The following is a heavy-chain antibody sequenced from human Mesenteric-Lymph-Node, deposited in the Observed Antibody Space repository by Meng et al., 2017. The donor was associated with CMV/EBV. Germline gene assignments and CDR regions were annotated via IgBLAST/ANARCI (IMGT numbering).Heavy chain of an antibody. CDR2: IYFSGSA. CDR1: GASVSSGSYY. Sequence: GSLRLSCSVSGASVSSGSYYWNWIRQPPGKGLEWIGYIYFSGSATHNPSLSSRVTISVETSKNQFSLRLRSVTAADTAVYYCARTNDIAGASIDYWGQGTLVTVSS. D-gene: IGHD6-13*01. V-gene: IGHV4-61*01. CDR3: ARTNDIAGASIDY. J-gene: IGHJ4*02.